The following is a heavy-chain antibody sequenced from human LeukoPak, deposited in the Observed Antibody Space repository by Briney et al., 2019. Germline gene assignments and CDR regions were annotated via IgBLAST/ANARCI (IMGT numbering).Heavy chain of an antibody. Sequence: SETLSLTCTVSGGSISSGGYYWTWIRQPPGKGLEWIGYIYHSGSTYYSPSLKSRVTMSVDRSKNQFSLKLSSVTAADTAVYYCARGHYGSGSQYYYGMDVWGQGTTVTVSS. CDR3: ARGHYGSGSQYYYGMDV. CDR2: IYHSGST. V-gene: IGHV4-30-2*01. J-gene: IGHJ6*02. D-gene: IGHD3-10*01. CDR1: GGSISSGGYY.